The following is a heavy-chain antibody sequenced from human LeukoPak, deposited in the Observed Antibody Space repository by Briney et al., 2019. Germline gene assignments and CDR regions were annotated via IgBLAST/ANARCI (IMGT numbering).Heavy chain of an antibody. CDR2: INEDGSEK. V-gene: IGHV3-7*03. CDR1: GFTFSSYW. D-gene: IGHD3-10*01. J-gene: IGHJ4*02. Sequence: GGSLRLSCAASGFTFSSYWMTWVRQAPGKGLEWVANINEDGSEKNYVDSVKGRFTISRDNAKNLVYLQLNSLRAEDTAVYYCAKGERGLLWFGELFYYFEYWGQGILVTVSS. CDR3: AKGERGLLWFGELFYYFEY.